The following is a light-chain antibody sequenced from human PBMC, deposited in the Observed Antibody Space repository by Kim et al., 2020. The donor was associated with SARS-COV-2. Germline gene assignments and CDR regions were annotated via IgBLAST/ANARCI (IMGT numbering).Light chain of an antibody. CDR3: SAWDSSLSAWV. J-gene: IGLJ3*02. CDR1: SNNVGNEG. Sequence: QAGLTQPPSVSKALRQTATITCSGNSNNVGNEGAAWLQQHQGHPPKLLSYRNNDRPSGISERFSASRSGNAASLTITGLQPEDEADYYCSAWDSSLSAWVFGGGTQLTVL. CDR2: RNN. V-gene: IGLV10-54*01.